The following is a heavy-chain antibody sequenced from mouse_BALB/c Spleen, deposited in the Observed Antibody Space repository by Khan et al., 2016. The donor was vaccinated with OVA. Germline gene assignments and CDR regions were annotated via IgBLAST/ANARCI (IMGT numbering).Heavy chain of an antibody. CDR2: ISSGGDYT. CDR3: ASHLTGSVAY. CDR1: GFTFSSYS. J-gene: IGHJ3*01. Sequence: EVELVESGGDLVKPGGSLKFSCAASGFTFSSYSMSWVRQTPDKRLEWVATISSGGDYTYYSDNVKGRFTISRDNAKNTLYLQMSSLKSEDTAMYYCASHLTGSVAYWGQGTLGTVSA. V-gene: IGHV5-6*01. D-gene: IGHD4-1*01.